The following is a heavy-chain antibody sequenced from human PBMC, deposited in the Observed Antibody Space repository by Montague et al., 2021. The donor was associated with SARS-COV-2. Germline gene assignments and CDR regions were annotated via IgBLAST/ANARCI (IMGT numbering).Heavy chain of an antibody. CDR2: INHSGST. J-gene: IGHJ6*02. V-gene: IGHV4-34*01. D-gene: IGHD3-10*01. CDR1: GGSFSGYY. Sequence: SETLSLTCTVSGGSFSGYYWSWIRHPPGKGLEWIGEINHSGSTNYNPSLKSRVTISVDTSKNQFSLKLSSVTAADTAVYYCARVRYYGSGTSLGMDVWGQGTTVTVSS. CDR3: ARVRYYGSGTSLGMDV.